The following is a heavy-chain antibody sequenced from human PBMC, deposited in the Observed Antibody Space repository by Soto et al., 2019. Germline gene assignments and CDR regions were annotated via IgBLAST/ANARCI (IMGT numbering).Heavy chain of an antibody. CDR1: GFTFSTYS. CDR2: ITTSSSTI. D-gene: IGHD2-2*01. Sequence: PGGSLRLSCTASGFTFSTYSMNWVRQAPGKGLEWVSFITTSSSTIYYADSVKGRFTISRDNAKNSLYLQMNSLRAEDTAVYYCARIVVVPAAPYYYGMDVWGQGTTVTVSS. V-gene: IGHV3-48*04. CDR3: ARIVVVPAAPYYYGMDV. J-gene: IGHJ6*02.